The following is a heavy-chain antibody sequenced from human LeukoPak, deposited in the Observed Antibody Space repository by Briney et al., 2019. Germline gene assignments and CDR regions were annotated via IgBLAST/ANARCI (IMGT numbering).Heavy chain of an antibody. V-gene: IGHV2-5*02. CDR2: IYWDDDK. Sequence: SGPTLVNPTQTLTLTCTFSGFSLSTSGVGVGWIRQPSGKALEWLALIYWDDDKRYSPSLKSRLTITKDTSKNQVVLTMTNMDPVDTATYYCARRRRGYYDSSGYVDYWGQGTLVTVSS. CDR3: ARRRRGYYDSSGYVDY. CDR1: GFSLSTSGVG. J-gene: IGHJ4*02. D-gene: IGHD3-22*01.